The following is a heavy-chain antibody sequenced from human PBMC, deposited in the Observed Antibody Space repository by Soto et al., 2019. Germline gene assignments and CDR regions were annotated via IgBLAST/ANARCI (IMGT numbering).Heavy chain of an antibody. V-gene: IGHV3-7*01. J-gene: IGHJ4*02. CDR3: ARDFGVPAAPYYFDY. Sequence: GGSLRLSCAASGFTFSSYWMSWVRQAPGKGLEWVANIKQDGSEKYYVDSVKGRFTISRDNAKNSLYLQMNSLRAEDTAVYYCARDFGVPAAPYYFDYWGQGTLVTVSS. CDR1: GFTFSSYW. D-gene: IGHD2-2*01. CDR2: IKQDGSEK.